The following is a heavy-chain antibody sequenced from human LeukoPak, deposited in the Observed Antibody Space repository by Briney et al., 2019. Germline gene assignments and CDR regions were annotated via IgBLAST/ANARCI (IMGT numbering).Heavy chain of an antibody. Sequence: GGSLRLSCAASGFTFSSYSMNWVRQAPGKGLEWVSYISSSSSAIYYADSVKGRFTISRDNAKNSLYLQMNSLRDEDTAVYYCASTPLTGTYSSGWYRVVNFDYWGQGTLVTVSS. D-gene: IGHD6-19*01. CDR2: ISSSSSAI. CDR1: GFTFSSYS. CDR3: ASTPLTGTYSSGWYRVVNFDY. J-gene: IGHJ4*02. V-gene: IGHV3-48*02.